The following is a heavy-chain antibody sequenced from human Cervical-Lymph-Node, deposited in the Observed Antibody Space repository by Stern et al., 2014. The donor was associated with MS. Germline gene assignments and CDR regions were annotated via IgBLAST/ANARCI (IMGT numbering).Heavy chain of an antibody. Sequence: VQLVQSGAEVKKPGASVKVSCKASAYTITDYYTHWVRQAPGHGLVWMGWINPNSGGTYSAQKFQGRLTMTRDTSISTAYMELSSLRSDDTAVYYCARGGGYSYSTLDYWGQGTQVTVSS. J-gene: IGHJ4*02. CDR2: INPNSGGT. CDR1: AYTITDYY. CDR3: ARGGGYSYSTLDY. V-gene: IGHV1-2*02. D-gene: IGHD3-10*01.